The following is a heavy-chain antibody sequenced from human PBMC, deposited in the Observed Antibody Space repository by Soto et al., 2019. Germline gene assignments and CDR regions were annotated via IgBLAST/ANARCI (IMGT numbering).Heavy chain of an antibody. CDR1: GCTFSSYA. Sequence: QVQLVQSGAEVKKPGSSVKVSCKASGCTFSSYAITWVRQAPGQGLEWMGGIIPIFGTANYAQKFQGRVTIPADEATSPAYMELSSLRSGDTVVCYCADIAGTTSWVDYCGQGTLVTV. V-gene: IGHV1-69*01. CDR2: IIPIFGTA. D-gene: IGHD1-7*01. J-gene: IGHJ4*02. CDR3: ADIAGTTSWVDY.